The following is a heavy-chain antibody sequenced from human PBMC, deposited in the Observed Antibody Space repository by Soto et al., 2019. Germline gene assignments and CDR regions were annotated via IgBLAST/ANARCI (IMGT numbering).Heavy chain of an antibody. CDR2: IYYSGST. V-gene: IGHV4-39*01. D-gene: IGHD2-15*01. J-gene: IGHJ6*03. Sequence: PSETLSLTCTVSGGSISSSSYYWGWIRQPPGKGLEWIGSIYYSGSTYYDPSLKSRVTISVDTSKNQFSLKLSSVTAADTAVYYCARLGYCSGGSCYAAEYYYYYYMDVWGKGTTVTVSS. CDR3: ARLGYCSGGSCYAAEYYYYYYMDV. CDR1: GGSISSSSYY.